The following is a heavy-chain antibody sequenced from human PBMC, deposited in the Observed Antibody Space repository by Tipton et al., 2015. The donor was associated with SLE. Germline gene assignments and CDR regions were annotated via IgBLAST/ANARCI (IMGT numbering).Heavy chain of an antibody. CDR1: GGSISSYY. CDR2: IYYSGST. V-gene: IGHV4-59*08. CDR3: ARQDLRPWGPGHFDY. J-gene: IGHJ4*02. D-gene: IGHD7-27*01. Sequence: GLVKPSETLSLTCTVSGGSISSYYWSWIRQPPGKGLEWIGYIYYSGSTNYNPSLKSRVTISVDTSKNQFSLKLSSVTAAGTAVYYCARQDLRPWGPGHFDYWGQGTLVTVPS.